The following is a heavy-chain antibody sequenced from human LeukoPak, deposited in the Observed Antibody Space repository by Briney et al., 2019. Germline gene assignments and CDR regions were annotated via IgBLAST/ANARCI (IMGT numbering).Heavy chain of an antibody. Sequence: GSLRLSCAASGFTFSSYWMRWVRQVPGKGLVWVSRINKEGSSTIDADSVKGRFTISRDNTKNTLYLQMNSLRAEDTAVYYCARESAGTGHYYFDYWGQGTLVTVSS. CDR1: GFTFSSYW. CDR2: INKEGSST. CDR3: ARESAGTGHYYFDY. J-gene: IGHJ4*02. V-gene: IGHV3-74*01. D-gene: IGHD6-13*01.